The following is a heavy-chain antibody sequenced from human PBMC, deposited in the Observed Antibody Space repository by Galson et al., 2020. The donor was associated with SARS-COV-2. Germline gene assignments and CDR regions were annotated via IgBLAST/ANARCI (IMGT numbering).Heavy chain of an antibody. CDR3: ARLALGVPAAISAFDI. J-gene: IGHJ3*02. Sequence: SETLSLTCTVSGGSISSGGYYWSWIRQHPGKGLEWIGYIYYSGSTYYNPSLKSRVTISVDTSKNQFSLKLSSVTAADTAVYYCARLALGVPAAISAFDIWGQGTMVTVSS. CDR2: IYYSGST. D-gene: IGHD2-2*02. V-gene: IGHV4-31*03. CDR1: GGSISSGGYY.